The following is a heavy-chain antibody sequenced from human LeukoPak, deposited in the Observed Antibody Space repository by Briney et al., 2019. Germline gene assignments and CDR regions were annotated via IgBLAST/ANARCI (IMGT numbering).Heavy chain of an antibody. Sequence: SETLSLTCAVYGGSFSGYYWNWIRQPPGKGLEWIGYIYYIGRTNYNPSLRSRVTMSVDTSGNQFSLKLSSVTAADTAVYYCARSKDISYFDYWGQGALVAVSS. CDR1: GGSFSGYY. D-gene: IGHD3-9*01. CDR2: IYYIGRT. V-gene: IGHV4-59*12. CDR3: ARSKDISYFDY. J-gene: IGHJ4*02.